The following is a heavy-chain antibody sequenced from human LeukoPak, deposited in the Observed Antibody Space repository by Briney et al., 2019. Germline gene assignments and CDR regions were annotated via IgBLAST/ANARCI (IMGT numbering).Heavy chain of an antibody. Sequence: GSLRLSCAASGFTFSSYAMSWVRQPPGKGLEWIGSIYYSGSTYYNPSLKSRVTISVDTSKNQFSLKLSSVTAADTAVYYCARDSIAAADHDAFDIWGQGTMVTVSS. J-gene: IGHJ3*02. V-gene: IGHV4-39*07. D-gene: IGHD6-25*01. CDR2: IYYSGST. CDR3: ARDSIAAADHDAFDI. CDR1: GFTFSSYA.